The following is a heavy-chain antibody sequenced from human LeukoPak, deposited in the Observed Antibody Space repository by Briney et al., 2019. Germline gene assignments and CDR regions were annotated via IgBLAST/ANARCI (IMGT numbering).Heavy chain of an antibody. CDR1: GYTFTSYG. D-gene: IGHD3-10*01. CDR3: AVDYYGSGSSNAEYFQH. Sequence: ASVKVSCKASGYTFTSYGISWVRQAPGQGLEWMGWISAYNGNTNYAQKLQGRVTITRDTSASTAYMELSSLRSEDTAVYYCAVDYYGSGSSNAEYFQHWGEGTLVTVSS. CDR2: ISAYNGNT. V-gene: IGHV1-18*01. J-gene: IGHJ1*01.